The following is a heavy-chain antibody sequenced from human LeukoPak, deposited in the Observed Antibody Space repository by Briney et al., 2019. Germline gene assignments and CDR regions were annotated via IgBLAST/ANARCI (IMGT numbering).Heavy chain of an antibody. CDR2: ISGSGDTT. CDR3: ANARPAVLELTDFDY. V-gene: IGHV3-23*01. D-gene: IGHD1-7*01. J-gene: IGHJ4*02. Sequence: PGGSLRVSCAASGFPFSTFDMSWVRQAPGKGLEHVSTISGSGDTTYYADSVRGRFTISRDNSKNTLYLQMSSLRSEDTAVYYCANARPAVLELTDFDYWGQGTPVTVSS. CDR1: GFPFSTFD.